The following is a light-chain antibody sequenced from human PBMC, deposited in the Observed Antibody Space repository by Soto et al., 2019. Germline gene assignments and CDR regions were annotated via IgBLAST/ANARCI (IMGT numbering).Light chain of an antibody. J-gene: IGKJ4*01. Sequence: DIQMTHSPSSVSASVGDRVTITCRSSQGISGWLAWYQLKPGKDPKLLIYASSRLQTGVPSRFRGSGTGTDYSLTITSLQPDDFAIYYCQQANSFPFTLGGGTKVDIK. CDR2: ASS. V-gene: IGKV1D-12*01. CDR3: QQANSFPFT. CDR1: QGISGW.